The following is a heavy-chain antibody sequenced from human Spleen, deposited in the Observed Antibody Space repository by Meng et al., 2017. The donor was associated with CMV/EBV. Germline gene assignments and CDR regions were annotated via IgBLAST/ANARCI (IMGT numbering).Heavy chain of an antibody. CDR2: IYPDDSDT. V-gene: IGHV5-51*01. J-gene: IGHJ6*02. CDR3: ARHGRYSQYCSSTSCYERYGMDV. Sequence: GESLKISCKGSGYNFNSYWVGWVRQMPGKGLEWMGIIYPDDSDTKYSPSFQGQVTISADRSISTAYLQWSSLKASDTAMYYCARHGRYSQYCSSTSCYERYGMDVWGQGTTVTVSS. D-gene: IGHD2-2*01. CDR1: GYNFNSYW.